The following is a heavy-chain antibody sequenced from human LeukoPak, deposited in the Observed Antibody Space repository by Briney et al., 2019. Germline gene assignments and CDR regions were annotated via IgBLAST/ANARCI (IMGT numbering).Heavy chain of an antibody. V-gene: IGHV4-39*01. J-gene: IGHJ4*02. CDR3: ARLPLGAFAEFLNFDY. CDR1: GGSISSNSYY. D-gene: IGHD3-10*01. Sequence: SSETLSLTCAVSGGSISSNSYYWGWIRQPPGKGLEWIGSIYYSGSTYYNPSLKSRVTISVDTSKNQFSLKLSSVTAADTAVYYCARLPLGAFAEFLNFDYWGQGIPVTVSS. CDR2: IYYSGST.